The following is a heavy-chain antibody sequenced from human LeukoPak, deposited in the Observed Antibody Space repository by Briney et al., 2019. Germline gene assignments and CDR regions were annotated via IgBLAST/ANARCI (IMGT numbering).Heavy chain of an antibody. CDR1: GYSISSGYY. CDR3: ARVKAAGTLDY. D-gene: IGHD6-13*01. CDR2: IYHSGST. J-gene: IGHJ4*02. V-gene: IGHV4-38-2*01. Sequence: PSETLSLTCAVSGYSISSGYYWGWIRQRPGKGLEWIGSIYHSGSTYYNPSLKSRVTISVDTSKNQFSLKLSSVTAADTAVYYCARVKAAGTLDYWGQGTLVTVSS.